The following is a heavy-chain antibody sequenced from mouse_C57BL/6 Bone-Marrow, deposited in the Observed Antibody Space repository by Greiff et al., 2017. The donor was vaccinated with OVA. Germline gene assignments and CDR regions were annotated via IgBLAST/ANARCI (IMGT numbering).Heavy chain of an antibody. V-gene: IGHV5-9*01. CDR1: GFTFSSYT. CDR2: ISGGGGNT. D-gene: IGHD2-3*01. J-gene: IGHJ3*01. Sequence: DVMLVESGGGLVKPGGSLKLSCAASGFTFSSYTMSWVRQTPEKRLEWVATISGGGGNTYYPDSVKGRFTISRDNAKNTRYLQMSSLRSEDTALYYCASPCYDGYYEAWFAYWGQGTLVTVSA. CDR3: ASPCYDGYYEAWFAY.